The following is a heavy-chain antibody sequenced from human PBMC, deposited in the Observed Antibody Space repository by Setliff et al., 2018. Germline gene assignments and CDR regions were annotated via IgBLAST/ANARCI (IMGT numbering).Heavy chain of an antibody. CDR1: GYTFIGYY. Sequence: ASVKVSCKASGYTFIGYYMYWVRQAPGQGLEWMGRINPNSGGTEYAQKFQGRVTMTRDTSITTVYMDLGRLRSDDTAVYYCARGTDYHGSGSYWAKDVWGKGTTVTVSS. J-gene: IGHJ6*04. V-gene: IGHV1-2*06. CDR3: ARGTDYHGSGSYWAKDV. D-gene: IGHD3-10*01. CDR2: INPNSGGT.